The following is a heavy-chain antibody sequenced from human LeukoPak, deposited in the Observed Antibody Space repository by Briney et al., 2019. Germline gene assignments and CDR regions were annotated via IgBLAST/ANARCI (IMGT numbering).Heavy chain of an antibody. CDR3: AKVRTAVLGATPMYQ. V-gene: IGHV3-30*02. J-gene: IGHJ1*01. D-gene: IGHD2-2*01. Sequence: GGSLRLSCEASGDTFSTYGLHSVPQAPGRGLEWVALITYDGYYKYYADSVKGRFTISSDNSKNTLYLHMNSLRPEDTAVYYCAKVRTAVLGATPMYQGGEGTLVIVSS. CDR2: ITYDGYYK. CDR1: GDTFSTYG.